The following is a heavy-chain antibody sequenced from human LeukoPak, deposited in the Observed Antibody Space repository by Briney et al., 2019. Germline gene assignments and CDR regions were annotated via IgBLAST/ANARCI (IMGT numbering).Heavy chain of an antibody. CDR1: GFTFSGSA. D-gene: IGHD1-26*01. CDR3: TRHGRGSLNVFDV. Sequence: GGSLRLSCAASGFTFSGSAMHWVRQASGKGLECVGRIRTEANSFATAYAASVEGRFTISRDDSQNTAYLQMNSLKTEDTAVYYCTRHGRGSLNVFDVWGQGTMVTVSS. CDR2: IRTEANSFAT. V-gene: IGHV3-73*01. J-gene: IGHJ3*01.